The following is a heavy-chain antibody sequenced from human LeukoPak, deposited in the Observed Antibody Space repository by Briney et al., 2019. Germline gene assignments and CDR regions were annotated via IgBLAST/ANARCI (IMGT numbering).Heavy chain of an antibody. J-gene: IGHJ4*02. CDR1: GFTFSSYS. V-gene: IGHV3-48*01. CDR2: ISSSSSTI. Sequence: GGSLRLSCAASGFTFSSYSMNWVHQAPGKGLEWVSYISSSSSTIYYADSVKGRFTISRDNAKNSLYLQMNSLRAEDTAVYYCARGNYDFWSGLSSLRGQGTLVTVSS. D-gene: IGHD3-3*01. CDR3: ARGNYDFWSGLSSL.